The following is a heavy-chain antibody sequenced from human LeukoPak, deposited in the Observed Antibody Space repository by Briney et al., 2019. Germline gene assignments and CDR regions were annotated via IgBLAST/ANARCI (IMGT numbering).Heavy chain of an antibody. CDR3: ARVLLWFGDQLAFDI. J-gene: IGHJ3*02. Sequence: SGTLSLTCAVSGGSISSSNWWSWVRQPPGKGLEWIGEIYHSGSTNYNPSLKSRVTISVDKSKNQFSLKLSSVTAADTAVYYCARVLLWFGDQLAFDIWGQGTMVPVSS. CDR2: IYHSGST. CDR1: GGSISSSNW. V-gene: IGHV4-4*02. D-gene: IGHD3-10*01.